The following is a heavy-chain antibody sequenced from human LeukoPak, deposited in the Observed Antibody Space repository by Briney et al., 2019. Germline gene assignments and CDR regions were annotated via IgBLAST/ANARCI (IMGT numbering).Heavy chain of an antibody. CDR1: GYIFTTYG. D-gene: IGHD2-15*01. Sequence: ASVKVSCKASGYIFTTYGISWVRQAPGQGLEWMGWISAHNGNTNYAQKFQGRVTMTTDTSTNTAYMELRSLRSDDTAVYYCAGDGDLIDCSGGNCHNYYYYYYMDVWGKGTTVTVSS. V-gene: IGHV1-18*01. J-gene: IGHJ6*03. CDR3: AGDGDLIDCSGGNCHNYYYYYYMDV. CDR2: ISAHNGNT.